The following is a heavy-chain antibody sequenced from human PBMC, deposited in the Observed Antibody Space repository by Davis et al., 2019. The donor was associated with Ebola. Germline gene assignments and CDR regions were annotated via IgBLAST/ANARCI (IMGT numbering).Heavy chain of an antibody. J-gene: IGHJ4*02. CDR1: GGSISGYQ. CDR3: ARDHRGSLDN. D-gene: IGHD3-10*01. Sequence: MPSETLSLTCTVSGGSISGYQWAWIRQPPGKGLDYVGHIFNSGTASYNSALKSRVTISLDKSSNQFSLKLNSVTAADAAIYFCARDHRGSLDNWGQGTLVTVSS. V-gene: IGHV4-59*01. CDR2: IFNSGTA.